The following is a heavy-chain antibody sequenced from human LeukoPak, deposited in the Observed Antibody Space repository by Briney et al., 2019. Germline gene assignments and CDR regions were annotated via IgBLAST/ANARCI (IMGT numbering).Heavy chain of an antibody. CDR2: TYYRSKWYN. D-gene: IGHD3-9*01. Sequence: SQTLSLTCAISGDSVSSKSAAWNWIRQSPSRGLEWVGRTYYRSKWYNYYAVSVKSRISVNPDTTKNQFSLQLSSVTPEDTAVYYCARAYYDISTGYLDYWGQGTLVTVSP. CDR1: GDSVSSKSAA. CDR3: ARAYYDISTGYLDY. J-gene: IGHJ4*02. V-gene: IGHV6-1*01.